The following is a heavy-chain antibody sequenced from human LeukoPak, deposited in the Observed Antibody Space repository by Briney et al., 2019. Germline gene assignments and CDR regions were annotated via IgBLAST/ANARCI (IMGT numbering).Heavy chain of an antibody. J-gene: IGHJ4*02. CDR1: GFTFGSYS. Sequence: GGSLRLSCAASGFTFGSYSMNWVRQAPGKGLEWVSYISSSSSTIYYADSVKGRFTISRDNAKNSLYLQMNSLRAEVTAVYYCARANSGSYYSDFDYWGQGTLVTVSS. V-gene: IGHV3-48*01. D-gene: IGHD1-26*01. CDR3: ARANSGSYYSDFDY. CDR2: ISSSSSTI.